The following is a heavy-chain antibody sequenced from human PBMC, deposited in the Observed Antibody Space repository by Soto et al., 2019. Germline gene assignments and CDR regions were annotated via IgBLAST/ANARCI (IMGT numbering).Heavy chain of an antibody. V-gene: IGHV3-48*02. Sequence: EVQLVESGGGLVQPGGSLRLSCAASGFTFSSYSMNWVRQAPGKGLEWVSYISSSSSTIYYADSVKGRFTISRDNAKNTLYPQMNSLRDEDTAVYYCARDGCGTSGVWPSYYCYGMDVWGQGTTVTVSS. CDR3: ARDGCGTSGVWPSYYCYGMDV. CDR1: GFTFSSYS. D-gene: IGHD2-8*01. J-gene: IGHJ6*02. CDR2: ISSSSSTI.